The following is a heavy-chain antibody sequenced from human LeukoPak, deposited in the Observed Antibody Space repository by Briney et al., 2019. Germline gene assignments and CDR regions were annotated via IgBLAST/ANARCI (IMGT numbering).Heavy chain of an antibody. CDR1: GFTFSNYW. Sequence: GGSLRLSCAASGFTFSNYWMHWVRQAPGKGLVWVSRINSDGRIRSDADSVNGRFTISRENAKNTLYLQMNSPRAEETAVYYCARFGRVLDASDIWGQGTMVTVSS. CDR3: ARFGRVLDASDI. V-gene: IGHV3-74*01. D-gene: IGHD3-16*01. J-gene: IGHJ3*02. CDR2: INSDGRIR.